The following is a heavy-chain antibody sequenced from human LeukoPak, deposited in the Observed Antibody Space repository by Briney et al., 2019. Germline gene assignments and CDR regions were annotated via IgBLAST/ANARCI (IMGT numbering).Heavy chain of an antibody. Sequence: PGGSLRLSCAASGFTFSSYSMNWVRQAPGKGLEWVSYISSSSSTIYYADSVKGRFTISRDNAKNSLYLQMNSLRAEDTAVYYCAKDWGITMIVVLIHYFDYWGQGTLVTVSS. D-gene: IGHD3-22*01. CDR2: ISSSSSTI. CDR3: AKDWGITMIVVLIHYFDY. J-gene: IGHJ4*02. CDR1: GFTFSSYS. V-gene: IGHV3-48*01.